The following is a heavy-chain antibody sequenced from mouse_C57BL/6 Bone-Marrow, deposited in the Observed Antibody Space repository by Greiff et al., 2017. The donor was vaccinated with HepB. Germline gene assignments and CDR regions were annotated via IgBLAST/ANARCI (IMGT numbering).Heavy chain of an antibody. J-gene: IGHJ2*01. CDR3: TRDYDHAQDY. V-gene: IGHV5-9-1*02. CDR1: GFTFSSYA. D-gene: IGHD2-4*01. Sequence: EVKVEESGEGLVKPGGSLKLSCAASGFTFSSYAMSWVRQTPEKRLEWVAYISSGGDYIYYADTVKGRFTISRDNARNTLYLQMSSLKSEDTAMYYCTRDYDHAQDYWGQGTTLTVSS. CDR2: ISSGGDYI.